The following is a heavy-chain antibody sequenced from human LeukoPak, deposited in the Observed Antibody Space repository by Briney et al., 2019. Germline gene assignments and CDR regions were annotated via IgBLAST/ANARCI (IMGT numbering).Heavy chain of an antibody. CDR3: ARGFNDFWSGSQLEY. Sequence: GGSLRLSCAASGLIFGGYAMHWVRQAPGKGLQWLAVISYDGGKTYYADSVEGRFTISRDNSKSTVYLGINSLRSEDTAIYYCARGFNDFWSGSQLEYWGQGTLVTVSS. CDR1: GLIFGGYA. J-gene: IGHJ4*02. CDR2: ISYDGGKT. V-gene: IGHV3-30-3*01. D-gene: IGHD3-3*01.